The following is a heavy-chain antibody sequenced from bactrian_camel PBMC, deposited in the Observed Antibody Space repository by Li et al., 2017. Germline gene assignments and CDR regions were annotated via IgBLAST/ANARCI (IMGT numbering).Heavy chain of an antibody. CDR1: GLSAVDFD. J-gene: IGHJ6*01. V-gene: IGHV3S63*01. CDR3: SQGSS. Sequence: HVQLVESGGGSAQAGGSLRLSCTASGLSAVDFDMGWFRQTPGKEREEVAFIDSGGSTVYGDSVKDRFTISQDNAKNIVYLHMNTLKPEDTAMYYCSQGSSRGQGTQV. CDR2: IDSGGST.